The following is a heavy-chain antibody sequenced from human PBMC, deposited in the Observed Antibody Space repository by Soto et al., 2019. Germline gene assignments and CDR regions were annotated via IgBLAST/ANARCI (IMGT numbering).Heavy chain of an antibody. Sequence: TLSLTCTFACSSIISLGYYWTLISEHPGKGLEWIGYNYYSGITYYNPSLKSRVTISLDTSKNQFSLKLSSVTAADTAVYYCARDQGSYDSSGYRLHPLDLWGQGTVVT. CDR3: ARDQGSYDSSGYRLHPLDL. J-gene: IGHJ3*01. D-gene: IGHD3-22*01. CDR1: CSSIISLGYY. CDR2: NYYSGIT. V-gene: IGHV4-31*03.